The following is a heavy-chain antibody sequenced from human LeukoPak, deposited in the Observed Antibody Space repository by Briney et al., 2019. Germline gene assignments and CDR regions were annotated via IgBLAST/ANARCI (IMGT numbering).Heavy chain of an antibody. J-gene: IGHJ4*02. D-gene: IGHD6-6*01. V-gene: IGHV3-74*01. CDR2: INSDGSST. CDR3: ARDSSSREYYFDY. Sequence: QPGGSLRLSCAASGFTFSSYWMHGVRQAPGKGLVWVSRINSDGSSTSYADSVKGRFTISRDNAKNTLYLQMNSLRAEDTAVYYCARDSSSREYYFDYWGQGTLVTVSS. CDR1: GFTFSSYW.